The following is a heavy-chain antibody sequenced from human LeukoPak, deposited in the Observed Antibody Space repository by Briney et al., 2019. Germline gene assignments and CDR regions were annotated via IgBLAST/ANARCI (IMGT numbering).Heavy chain of an antibody. D-gene: IGHD2-2*01. CDR2: IKSKTDGGTT. CDR1: GFTFGGYW. J-gene: IGHJ4*02. V-gene: IGHV3-15*01. CDR3: TTDSRYCSSTSCPRFDY. Sequence: GGSLRLSCVASGFTFGGYWMSWVRQAPGKGLEWVGRIKSKTDGGTTDYAAPVKGRFTISRDDSKNTLYLQMNSLKTEDTAVYYCTTDSRYCSSTSCPRFDYWGQGTLVTVSS.